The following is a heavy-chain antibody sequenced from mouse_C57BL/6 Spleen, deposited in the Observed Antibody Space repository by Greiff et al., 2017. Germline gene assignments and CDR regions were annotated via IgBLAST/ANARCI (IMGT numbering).Heavy chain of an antibody. CDR2: INPSSGYT. CDR1: GYTFTSYW. Sequence: QVQLQQSGAELAKPGASVKLSCKASGYTFTSYWMHWVKQRPGQGLEWIGYINPSSGYTKYNQKFKDKATLTADKSSNTAYMQLSSLTYEDSAVYYCARSRPYYSNYDYFDYWGQGTTRTVSS. V-gene: IGHV1-7*01. D-gene: IGHD2-5*01. CDR3: ARSRPYYSNYDYFDY. J-gene: IGHJ2*01.